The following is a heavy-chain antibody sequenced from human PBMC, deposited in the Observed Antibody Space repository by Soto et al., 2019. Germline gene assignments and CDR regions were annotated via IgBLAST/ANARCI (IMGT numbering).Heavy chain of an antibody. J-gene: IGHJ6*02. CDR1: GFTFSSYA. Sequence: GGSLRLSCAASGFTFSSYAMSWVRQAPGKGLEWVSAISGSGGSTYYADSVKGRFTISRDNSKNTLYLQMNSLRAEDTAVYYCAKGPKFSSTSYYYGMDVLGQGTTVTVSS. CDR2: ISGSGGST. CDR3: AKGPKFSSTSYYYGMDV. V-gene: IGHV3-23*01. D-gene: IGHD2-2*01.